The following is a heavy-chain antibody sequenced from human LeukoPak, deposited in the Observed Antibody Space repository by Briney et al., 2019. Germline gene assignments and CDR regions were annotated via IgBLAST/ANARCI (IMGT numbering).Heavy chain of an antibody. J-gene: IGHJ3*02. CDR2: IYYSGST. Sequence: SETLSLTCTVSGGSISSGSHYWGWIRQPPGKGLEWIGIIYYSGSTYNNLSHKSRVAISVDTSKNQFSLRLTSVTAADTAVYHCASGRSSYRDAFDIWGQGTMVTVSS. V-gene: IGHV4-39*01. CDR3: ASGRSSYRDAFDI. D-gene: IGHD6-13*01. CDR1: GGSISSGSHY.